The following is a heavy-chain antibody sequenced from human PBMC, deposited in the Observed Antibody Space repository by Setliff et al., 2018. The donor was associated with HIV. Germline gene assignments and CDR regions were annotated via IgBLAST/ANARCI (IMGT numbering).Heavy chain of an antibody. J-gene: IGHJ3*02. D-gene: IGHD1-26*01. Sequence: SETLSLTCAVSGYSISSGYYWGWIRQPPGKGLEWIGSTYHSGSTSYNPSLKSRVTISLDTSKNQFSLRLSSVTAADTAVYYCARQYADPESGILDAFDIWGQGTMVTVSS. CDR1: GYSISSGYY. CDR2: TYHSGST. V-gene: IGHV4-38-2*01. CDR3: ARQYADPESGILDAFDI.